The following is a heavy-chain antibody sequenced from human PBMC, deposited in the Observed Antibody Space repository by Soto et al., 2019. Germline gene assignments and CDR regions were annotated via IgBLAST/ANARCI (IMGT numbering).Heavy chain of an antibody. CDR2: MNPNSGAT. Sequence: ASVKVSCKASGYTFTSYDINWVRQATGQGLEWMGWMNPNSGATNYAQKFQGWVTMTRDTSITTAYMELSRLISDDTAVYYCARLSWIQLEYYFDYWGQGTLVTVSS. CDR3: ARLSWIQLEYYFDY. V-gene: IGHV1-2*04. D-gene: IGHD5-18*01. J-gene: IGHJ4*02. CDR1: GYTFTSYD.